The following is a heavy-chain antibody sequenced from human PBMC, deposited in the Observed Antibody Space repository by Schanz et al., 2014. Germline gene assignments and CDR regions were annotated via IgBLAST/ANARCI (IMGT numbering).Heavy chain of an antibody. D-gene: IGHD1-1*01. V-gene: IGHV3-30*02. J-gene: IGHJ4*02. CDR2: IRYDGSTN. CDR3: TKFETRTGTNY. Sequence: QVQLVESGGGVVQPGRSLRLSCAASGFTFSSYGMHWVRQAPGKGLEWFSFIRYDGSTNYYADSVKGRFTISRDNSKNTLYLQMNSLRAEDTAVYYCTKFETRTGTNYWGQGTLVTVSS. CDR1: GFTFSSYG.